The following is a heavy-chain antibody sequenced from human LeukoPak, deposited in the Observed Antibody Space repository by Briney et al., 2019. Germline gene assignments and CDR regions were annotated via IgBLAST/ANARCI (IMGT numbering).Heavy chain of an antibody. CDR1: GFTFSTYE. CDR3: ARGSLAAYYNCWSMDV. V-gene: IGHV3-48*03. D-gene: IGHD1-1*01. J-gene: IGHJ6*02. CDR2: ISVGEPII. Sequence: GGSLRLSCAASGFTFSTYEVNWVRQAPGKGLEWVSHISVGEPIITYYADAVRGRFAISRDNAKNSVYMQLNSLRAEDTAVYYCARGSLAAYYNCWSMDVWGQGTTVTVSS.